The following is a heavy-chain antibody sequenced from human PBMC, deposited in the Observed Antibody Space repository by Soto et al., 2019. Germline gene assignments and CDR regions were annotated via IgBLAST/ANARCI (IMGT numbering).Heavy chain of an antibody. CDR1: GGTFSSYA. CDR3: ARGWWELLPSWLDP. CDR2: IIPIFGTA. D-gene: IGHD1-26*01. V-gene: IGHV1-69*13. J-gene: IGHJ5*02. Sequence: ASVKVSCKASGGTFSSYAISWVRQAPGQGLEWMGGIIPIFGTANYAQKFQGRVTITADESTSTAYMELSSLRSEDTAVYYCARGWWELLPSWLDPWGQGPLVTVSS.